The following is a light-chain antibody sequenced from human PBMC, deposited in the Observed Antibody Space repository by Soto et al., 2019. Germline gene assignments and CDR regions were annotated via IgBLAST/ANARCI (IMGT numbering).Light chain of an antibody. V-gene: IGKV3-15*01. CDR3: QQYNNSPQT. Sequence: EIVMTQSPATLSVSPGERATLSCRASQSVSSNLAWYQQKPGQAPRLLIYGASTRATGIPARFSGSGSGTEFTLTMSSLQSEDFAVYYCQQYNNSPQTFGQGTKLEIK. J-gene: IGKJ2*01. CDR2: GAS. CDR1: QSVSSN.